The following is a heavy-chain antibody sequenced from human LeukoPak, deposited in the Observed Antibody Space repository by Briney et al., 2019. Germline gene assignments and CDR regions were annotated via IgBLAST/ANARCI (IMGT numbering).Heavy chain of an antibody. Sequence: GGSLRLSCVASGFTLSDYEMNWVRQAPGKGLEWVSYIGGTGTTRYYADSVKGRFTISRDNAKNSLYLEMSSLRAEDTAVYYCARGGYTRLDSWGQGILVIVSS. V-gene: IGHV3-48*03. CDR1: GFTLSDYE. CDR3: ARGGYTRLDS. J-gene: IGHJ5*02. D-gene: IGHD1-1*01. CDR2: IGGTGTTR.